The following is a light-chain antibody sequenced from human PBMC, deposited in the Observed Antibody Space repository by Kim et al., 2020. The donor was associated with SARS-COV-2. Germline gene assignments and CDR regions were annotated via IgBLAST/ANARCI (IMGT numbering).Light chain of an antibody. CDR3: QQDSNWPT. J-gene: IGKJ1*01. CDR2: GAS. Sequence: EIVMTQSPSTLSVSPGERATLSCRASQTVNSNLAWYQQKPGQAPRLLIYGASTRATGIPARFSGSGSGTEFILTISSLQSEDFAVYYCQQDSNWPTFGHGRKV. CDR1: QTVNSN. V-gene: IGKV3-15*01.